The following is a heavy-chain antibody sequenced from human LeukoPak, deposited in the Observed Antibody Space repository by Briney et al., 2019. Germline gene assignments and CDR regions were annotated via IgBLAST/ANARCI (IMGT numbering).Heavy chain of an antibody. CDR3: ARESWYRWFDP. J-gene: IGHJ5*02. V-gene: IGHV4-61*08. CDR1: GGSISSGGYY. CDR2: IYYSGST. Sequence: SETLSLTCTVSGGSISSGGYYWSWIRQHPGKGLEWIGYIYYSGSTNYNPSLKSRVTISVDTSKNQFSLKLSSVTAADTAVYYCARESWYRWFDPWGQGTLVTVSS. D-gene: IGHD6-13*01.